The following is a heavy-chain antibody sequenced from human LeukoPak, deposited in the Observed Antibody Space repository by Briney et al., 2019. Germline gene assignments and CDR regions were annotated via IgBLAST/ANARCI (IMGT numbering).Heavy chain of an antibody. CDR3: ARQYYYDSSGYYAVNWFDP. J-gene: IGHJ5*02. CDR1: GGSISSGDYY. V-gene: IGHV4-30-4*01. CDR2: IYYSGST. Sequence: PSETPSLTCTVSGGSISSGDYYWSWIRQPPGKGLEWIGYIYYSGSTYYNPSLKSRVTISVDTSKNQFSLKLSSVTAADTAVYYCARQYYYDSSGYYAVNWFDPWGQGTLVTVSS. D-gene: IGHD3-22*01.